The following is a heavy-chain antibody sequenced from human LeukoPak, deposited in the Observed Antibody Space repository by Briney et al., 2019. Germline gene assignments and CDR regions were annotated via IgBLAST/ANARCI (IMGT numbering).Heavy chain of an antibody. V-gene: IGHV3-74*01. CDR3: ARDLGGATMFDRSSYYFDY. J-gene: IGHJ4*02. Sequence: GGSLRLSCAASGFTFSNYALNWVRQAPGKGLVWVSRINTDGSSTSYADSVKGRFTISRDNAKNTLYLQMNSLRAEDTAVYYCARDLGGATMFDRSSYYFDYWGQGTLVTVSS. CDR2: INTDGSST. D-gene: IGHD1-26*01. CDR1: GFTFSNYA.